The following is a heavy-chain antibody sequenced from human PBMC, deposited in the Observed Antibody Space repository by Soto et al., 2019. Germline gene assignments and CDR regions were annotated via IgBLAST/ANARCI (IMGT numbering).Heavy chain of an antibody. CDR1: GFTFNTYS. V-gene: IGHV3-48*01. J-gene: IGHJ4*02. CDR3: ARNLFCGGDCYLYYYDY. CDR2: ISSSGRNI. D-gene: IGHD2-21*01. Sequence: DVQLVESGGGLAQPGGSLRLSCAASGFTFNTYSINWVRQAPGKGLEWISYISSSGRNIYYADSVKGRFSSSRDNAKNLLFLQMNSLRADDTAVYYCARNLFCGGDCYLYYYDYWGQGTLVTVSS.